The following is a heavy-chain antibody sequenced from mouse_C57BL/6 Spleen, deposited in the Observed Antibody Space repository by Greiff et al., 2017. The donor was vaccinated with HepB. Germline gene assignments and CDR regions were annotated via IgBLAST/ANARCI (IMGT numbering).Heavy chain of an antibody. V-gene: IGHV5-12*01. CDR3: ARITTVVARYFDV. Sequence: DVQLVESGGGLVQPGGSLKLSCAASGFTFSDYYMYWVRQTPEKRLEWVAYISNGGGSTYYPDTVKGRFTISRDNAKNTLYLQMSRLKSEDTAMYYCARITTVVARYFDVWGTGTTVTVSS. CDR1: GFTFSDYY. J-gene: IGHJ1*03. D-gene: IGHD1-1*01. CDR2: ISNGGGST.